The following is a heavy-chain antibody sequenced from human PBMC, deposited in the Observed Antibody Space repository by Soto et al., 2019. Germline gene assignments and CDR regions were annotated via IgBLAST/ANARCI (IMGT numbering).Heavy chain of an antibody. J-gene: IGHJ3*01. Sequence: ASVKVSCKASGYTFSSFDINWVRPAPGQGLEWMGRMNPNSGNTGYTQKFQGRVSMTRNFSISTAYMELSSLKSEDTAVYYCTRALRGDYGWIDLWGQGTMVTVSS. CDR3: TRALRGDYGWIDL. CDR2: MNPNSGNT. V-gene: IGHV1-8*02. D-gene: IGHD2-21*02. CDR1: GYTFSSFD.